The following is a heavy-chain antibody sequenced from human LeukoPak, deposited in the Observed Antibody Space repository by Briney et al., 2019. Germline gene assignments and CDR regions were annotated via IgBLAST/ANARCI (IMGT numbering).Heavy chain of an antibody. D-gene: IGHD5-12*01. CDR3: ARDGYSGSDAL. CDR1: SGSISTYY. J-gene: IGHJ4*02. Sequence: PSETLSLTCTVSSGSISTYYWSWSRQPTGKGLEWIGYIYYSGSTKYNPSLKSRVTLSIDTSKNQFSLKLSSVTAADTAVYYCARDGYSGSDALWGQGILVTVSS. CDR2: IYYSGST. V-gene: IGHV4-59*01.